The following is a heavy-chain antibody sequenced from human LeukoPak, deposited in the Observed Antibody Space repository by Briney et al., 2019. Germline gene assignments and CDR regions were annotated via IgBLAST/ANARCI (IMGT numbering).Heavy chain of an antibody. CDR1: GFTFSSHG. Sequence: GGSLRLSCAASGFTFSSHGMSWVRQAPGKGLEWVSAISGSGGSTYYADSVKGRFTMSRDNSKNTLYLQMNSLRAEDTAVYYCARDGNYYGSGPYYMDVWGKGTTVTISS. CDR3: ARDGNYYGSGPYYMDV. D-gene: IGHD3-10*01. J-gene: IGHJ6*03. V-gene: IGHV3-23*01. CDR2: ISGSGGST.